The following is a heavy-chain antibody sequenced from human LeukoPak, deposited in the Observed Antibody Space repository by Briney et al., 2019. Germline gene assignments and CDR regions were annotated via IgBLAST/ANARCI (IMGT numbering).Heavy chain of an antibody. Sequence: GGSLRLSCAASGFIFKNFGMHWVRQAPGKGLEWVAFIRYDGSKTYHADSVKGRFTISRDNSNNTLFLQMNSLRPEDTAVYFCAKDRSWGLTSAEYWGQGTLVTVSS. CDR3: AKDRSWGLTSAEY. V-gene: IGHV3-30*02. CDR2: IRYDGSKT. J-gene: IGHJ4*02. CDR1: GFIFKNFG. D-gene: IGHD7-27*01.